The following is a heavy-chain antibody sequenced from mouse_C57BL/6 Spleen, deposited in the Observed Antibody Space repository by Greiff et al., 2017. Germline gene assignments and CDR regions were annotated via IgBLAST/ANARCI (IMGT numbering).Heavy chain of an antibody. CDR2: INPSSGYT. Sequence: VQLVESGAELARPGASVKMSCKASGYTFTSYTMHWVKQRPGQGLEWIGYINPSSGYTKYNQKFKDKATLTADKSSSTAYMQLSSLTSEDSAVYYCASWGEAMDYWGQGTSVTVSS. V-gene: IGHV1-4*01. J-gene: IGHJ4*01. D-gene: IGHD4-1*01. CDR1: GYTFTSYT. CDR3: ASWGEAMDY.